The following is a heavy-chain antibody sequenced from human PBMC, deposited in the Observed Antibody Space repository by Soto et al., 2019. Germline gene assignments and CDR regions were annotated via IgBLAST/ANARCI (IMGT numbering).Heavy chain of an antibody. D-gene: IGHD6-13*01. V-gene: IGHV3-30*18. CDR3: AKFGNTGYSSSWSVPVFGYYGMDV. CDR2: ISYEGSNK. J-gene: IGHJ6*02. CDR1: GFTFSSYG. Sequence: QVQLVESGGGVVQPGRSLRLSCAASGFTFSSYGMHWVRQAPGKGLEWVAVISYEGSNKYYADSVKGRFTISRDNSKNTLYLQMNSLSAEDTAVYYCAKFGNTGYSSSWSVPVFGYYGMDVWGQGTTVTVSS.